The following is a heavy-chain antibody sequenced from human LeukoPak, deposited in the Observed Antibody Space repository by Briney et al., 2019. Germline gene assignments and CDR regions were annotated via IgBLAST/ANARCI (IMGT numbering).Heavy chain of an antibody. CDR1: GGSISSGGYS. J-gene: IGHJ4*02. CDR2: IYHSGST. Sequence: SQTLSLTCAVSGGSISSGGYSWSWIRQPPGKGLEWIGYIYHSGSTNYNPSLKSRVTMSVDTSKNQFSLRLSSVTAADTAVYYCARKGSRKIASRALGYWGQGTLVIVSS. D-gene: IGHD1-14*01. V-gene: IGHV4-30-2*01. CDR3: ARKGSRKIASRALGY.